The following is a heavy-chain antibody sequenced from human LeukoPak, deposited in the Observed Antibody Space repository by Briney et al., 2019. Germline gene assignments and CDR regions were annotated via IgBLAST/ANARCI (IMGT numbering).Heavy chain of an antibody. Sequence: GASVKVSCKASGGTFSSYAINWVRQAPGQGLEWMGGIISIFETADYAQKFQGRVTITADKSASTAYMELSSLRSEDTAVYYCARAERYSGYSRGFYYFDCWGQGTLVTVSS. CDR2: IISIFETA. D-gene: IGHD5-12*01. V-gene: IGHV1-69*06. CDR1: GGTFSSYA. CDR3: ARAERYSGYSRGFYYFDC. J-gene: IGHJ4*02.